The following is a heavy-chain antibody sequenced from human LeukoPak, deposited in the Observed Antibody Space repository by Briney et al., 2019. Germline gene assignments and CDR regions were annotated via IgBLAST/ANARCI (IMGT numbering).Heavy chain of an antibody. CDR3: ARGDAYALNY. Sequence: PGGSLRLSCAASGFTFSSYWMHWVRQAPGKGLVWVSRINSDGGTTAYADSVKGRFTISRDNAKNTLYLQMSSLRAEDTAVYYCARGDAYALNYWGQGTLVTVSS. D-gene: IGHD2-2*01. J-gene: IGHJ4*02. V-gene: IGHV3-74*01. CDR2: INSDGGTT. CDR1: GFTFSSYW.